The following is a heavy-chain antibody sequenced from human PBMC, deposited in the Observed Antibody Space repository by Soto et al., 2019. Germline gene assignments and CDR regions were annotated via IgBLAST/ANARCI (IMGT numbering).Heavy chain of an antibody. Sequence: SETLSLTCTVSGGSISSSSYYWGWIRQPPGKGLEWIGSIYYSGSTYYNPSLKSRVTISVDTSKNQFSLKLSSVTAADTAVYYCASSYGSGSYYLSYFDYWGQGTLVTVSS. D-gene: IGHD3-10*01. CDR2: IYYSGST. CDR3: ASSYGSGSYYLSYFDY. J-gene: IGHJ4*02. V-gene: IGHV4-39*01. CDR1: GGSISSSSYY.